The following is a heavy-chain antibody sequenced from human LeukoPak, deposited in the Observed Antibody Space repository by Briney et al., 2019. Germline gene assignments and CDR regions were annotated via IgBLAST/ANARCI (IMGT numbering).Heavy chain of an antibody. Sequence: GESLRLSCAASGFSFNMSPMHWVRQAPGKGLECVAVISYDGNNKYYADSVNGRFTISRDNSKNTLFLQMNSLRTEDTAIYHCARGGNWGYFDYWGQGTLVTVSS. CDR1: GFSFNMSP. CDR3: ARGGNWGYFDY. CDR2: ISYDGNNK. V-gene: IGHV3-30*04. D-gene: IGHD7-27*01. J-gene: IGHJ4*02.